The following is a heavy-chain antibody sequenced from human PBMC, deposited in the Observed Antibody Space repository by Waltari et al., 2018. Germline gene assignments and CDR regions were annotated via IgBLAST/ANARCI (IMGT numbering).Heavy chain of an antibody. V-gene: IGHV1-69*05. CDR1: GGTFSSYA. Sequence: QVQLVQSGAEVKKPGSSVKVSCKASGGTFSSYAISWVRQAPGQGLEWMGGINPIFGTANCARKFQSGFTISSDETTDTAYVVLSSLRAENTAVYYCAGVGAIFGLVNINGLFDPWGQGTLVTVSS. J-gene: IGHJ5*02. CDR3: AGVGAIFGLVNINGLFDP. D-gene: IGHD3-3*01. CDR2: INPIFGTA.